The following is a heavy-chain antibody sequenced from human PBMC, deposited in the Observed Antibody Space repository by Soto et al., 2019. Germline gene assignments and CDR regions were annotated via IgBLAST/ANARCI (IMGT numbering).Heavy chain of an antibody. V-gene: IGHV1-24*01. CDR3: ATGHDSSGYYYVFLDY. CDR1: GYTLTGLS. CDR2: FDPEDGET. J-gene: IGHJ4*02. Sequence: GASVKVSCKVSGYTLTGLSMHWVRQAPGKGLGWMGGFDPEDGETIYAQKFQGRVTMTEDTSTDTAYMELSSLRSEDTAVYYCATGHDSSGYYYVFLDYWGQGTLVTVSS. D-gene: IGHD3-22*01.